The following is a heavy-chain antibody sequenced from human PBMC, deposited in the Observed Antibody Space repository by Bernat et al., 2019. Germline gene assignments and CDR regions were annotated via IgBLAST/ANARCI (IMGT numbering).Heavy chain of an antibody. J-gene: IGHJ4*02. CDR2: ISYDGSNK. V-gene: IGHV3-30*04. Sequence: QVQLVESGGGVVQPGRSLRLSCAASGFTFSSYAMHWVRQAPGKGLEWVAVISYDGSNKYFADSVKGRFTISRDNSKNTLYLQMNSLRAEDTAVYYCAMGKYSSGWYVADYWGQGTLVTVSS. D-gene: IGHD6-19*01. CDR1: GFTFSSYA. CDR3: AMGKYSSGWYVADY.